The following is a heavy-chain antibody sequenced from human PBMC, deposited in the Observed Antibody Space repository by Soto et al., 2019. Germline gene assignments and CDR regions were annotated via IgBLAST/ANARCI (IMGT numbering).Heavy chain of an antibody. CDR3: AKLGYGDYEDY. Sequence: SQRLSCAASGFTFISYGVHGVRQAPGKGLEWVAVISYDGSNKYYADSVKGRFTISRDNSKNTLYLQMNSLRAEDTAVYYCAKLGYGDYEDYWGQGTLVTVSS. D-gene: IGHD4-17*01. V-gene: IGHV3-30*18. CDR2: ISYDGSNK. J-gene: IGHJ4*02. CDR1: GFTFISYG.